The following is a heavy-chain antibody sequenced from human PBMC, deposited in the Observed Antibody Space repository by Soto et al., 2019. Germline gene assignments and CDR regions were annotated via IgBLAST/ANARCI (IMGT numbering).Heavy chain of an antibody. CDR2: TYYSGST. D-gene: IGHD1-1*01. J-gene: IGHJ4*02. CDR3: ARTESSTYDY. CDR1: GGSIISGGYY. Sequence: SETLSLTCTVSGGSIISGGYYWSLIRQHPGKGLEWIGYTYYSGSTYYNPSLKSRVTISVDTSKNQFSLKLSSVTAADTAVYYCARTESSTYDYWGQGTLVTVSS. V-gene: IGHV4-31*03.